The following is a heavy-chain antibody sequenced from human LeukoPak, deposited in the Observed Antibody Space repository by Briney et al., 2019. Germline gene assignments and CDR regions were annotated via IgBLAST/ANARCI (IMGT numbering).Heavy chain of an antibody. V-gene: IGHV1-69*06. J-gene: IGHJ4*02. Sequence: SVKVSCKASGYTFTSYGISWVRQAPGQGLEWMGGIIPIFGTANYAQKFQGRVTITADKSTSTAYMELSSLRSEDTAVYYCAREGYSGSHFDYWGQGTLVTVSS. CDR1: GYTFTSYG. CDR3: AREGYSGSHFDY. D-gene: IGHD1-26*01. CDR2: IIPIFGTA.